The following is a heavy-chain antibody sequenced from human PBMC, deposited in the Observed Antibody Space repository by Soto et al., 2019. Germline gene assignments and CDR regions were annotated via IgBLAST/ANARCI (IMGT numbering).Heavy chain of an antibody. J-gene: IGHJ5*02. Sequence: EVQLVESGGGFIQPGGCLRLYCAAAGFTFNNYWMSWVRQAPGKGLVWVSRINGDGSSTSYAESVKGRFTISRDNAKNTLYLQMNSLSAEDTAVYYCATVAYSGSFFAHWGQGTLVTVSS. D-gene: IGHD1-26*01. CDR3: ATVAYSGSFFAH. CDR1: GFTFNNYW. V-gene: IGHV3-74*01. CDR2: INGDGSST.